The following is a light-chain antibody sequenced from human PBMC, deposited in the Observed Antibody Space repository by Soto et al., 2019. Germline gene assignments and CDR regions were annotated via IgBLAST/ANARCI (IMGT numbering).Light chain of an antibody. V-gene: IGLV2-11*01. CDR3: CSYTRSGTLI. CDR2: DVS. CDR1: SSDVGGYNY. J-gene: IGLJ1*01. Sequence: QSALTQPRSVSGSPGQSVTISCTGTSSDVGGYNYVSWYQQHPGKAPKLMIYDVSKRPSGVPDRFSGFKSGNTASLTVSGLQAEDEADYYCCSYTRSGTLIFGTGTKLTVL.